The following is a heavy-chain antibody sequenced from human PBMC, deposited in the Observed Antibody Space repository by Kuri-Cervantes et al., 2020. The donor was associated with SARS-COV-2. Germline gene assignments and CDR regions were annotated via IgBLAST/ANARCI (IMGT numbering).Heavy chain of an antibody. D-gene: IGHD6-6*01. Sequence: SVKVSCKASGGTFSSYAISWVRQAPGQGLEWMGGIIPIFGTANYAQKFQGRVTITADESTSTAYMELSSLRSEDTAVYYCARDLGQLGRAIDYWGRGTLVTVSS. CDR1: GGTFSSYA. CDR2: IIPIFGTA. J-gene: IGHJ4*01. V-gene: IGHV1-69*13. CDR3: ARDLGQLGRAIDY.